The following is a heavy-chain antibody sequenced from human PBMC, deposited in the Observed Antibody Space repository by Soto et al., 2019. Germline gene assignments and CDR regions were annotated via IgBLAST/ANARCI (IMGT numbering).Heavy chain of an antibody. Sequence: QVQLVESGGGVVQPGRSLRLSCAASGFTFSHYAMHWVRQAPGKGLEWVALMSYDGSNEYYADSVKGRFTISRDNSKNTLYLPMNSLGAEDTAVYYCAKAGSHNFDSWGQGTLVTVSS. CDR1: GFTFSHYA. J-gene: IGHJ4*02. CDR3: AKAGSHNFDS. V-gene: IGHV3-30*18. D-gene: IGHD1-26*01. CDR2: MSYDGSNE.